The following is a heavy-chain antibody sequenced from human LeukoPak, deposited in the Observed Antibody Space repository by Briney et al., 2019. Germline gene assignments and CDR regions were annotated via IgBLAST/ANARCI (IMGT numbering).Heavy chain of an antibody. CDR3: ARVTGYMVEDYFDY. CDR1: GGSINSYY. D-gene: IGHD6-13*01. CDR2: IYYSGST. J-gene: IGHJ4*02. Sequence: PSETLSLTCTVSGGSINSYYWSWIRQPPGKGLEWIGYIYYSGSTNYNPSLKSRVTISVDTSKNQFSLRLSSVTAADTALYYCARVTGYMVEDYFDYWGQGTLVTVSS. V-gene: IGHV4-59*01.